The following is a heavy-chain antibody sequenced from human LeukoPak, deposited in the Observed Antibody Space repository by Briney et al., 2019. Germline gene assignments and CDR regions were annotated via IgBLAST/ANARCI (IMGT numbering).Heavy chain of an antibody. CDR1: GFTFSTYA. CDR3: AGAPFPDFDY. J-gene: IGHJ4*02. D-gene: IGHD3-16*01. V-gene: IGHV3-30*04. CDR2: ISYDGSDN. Sequence: GGSLRLSCAASGFTFSTYAMHWVRQAPGKGLEWVAVISYDGSDNDYADSVKGRFTISRDNSKNTVYLQMNSLRAEDTAVYYCAGAPFPDFDYLGSGTLVTVSS.